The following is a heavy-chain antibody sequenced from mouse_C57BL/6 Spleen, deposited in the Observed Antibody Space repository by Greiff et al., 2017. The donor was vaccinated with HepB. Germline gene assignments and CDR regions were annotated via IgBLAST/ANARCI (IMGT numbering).Heavy chain of an antibody. CDR3: ARWDYGSSYGGYFDV. J-gene: IGHJ1*03. D-gene: IGHD1-1*01. CDR1: GYTFTSYW. Sequence: QVQLQQPGAELVKPGASVKLSCKASGYTFTSYWMHWVKQRPGRGLEWIGRTDPNSGGTKYNEKFKSKATLTVDKPSSTAYMQLSSLTSEDAAVYYCARWDYGSSYGGYFDVWGTGTTVTVSS. V-gene: IGHV1-72*01. CDR2: TDPNSGGT.